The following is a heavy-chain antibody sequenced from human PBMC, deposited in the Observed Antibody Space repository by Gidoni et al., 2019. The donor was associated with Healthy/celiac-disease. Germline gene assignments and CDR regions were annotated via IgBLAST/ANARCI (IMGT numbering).Heavy chain of an antibody. V-gene: IGHV3-33*01. J-gene: IGHJ6*02. CDR2: NGYDGSNK. Sequence: QVQLVESGGGVVQPGRSLRLSCAASGFTFSSYGMHWVRQAPGKGLEGVAVNGYDGSNKNYADSGKGRFTIARENSKNTLYLQMNSLRAEETAVDYCARDREAARPGFWGYGMDVWGQGTTVTVSS. CDR1: GFTFSSYG. CDR3: ARDREAARPGFWGYGMDV. D-gene: IGHD6-6*01.